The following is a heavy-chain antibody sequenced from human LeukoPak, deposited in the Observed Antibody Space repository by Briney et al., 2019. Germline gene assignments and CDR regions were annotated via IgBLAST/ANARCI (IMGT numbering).Heavy chain of an antibody. CDR1: GGTFSSYA. V-gene: IGHV1-69*05. D-gene: IGHD3-10*01. J-gene: IGHJ6*03. CDR3: ARVSLPGELLNYYYMDV. Sequence: GASVKVCCKASGGTFSSYAISWVRQAPGQGLEWMGRIIPIFGTANYAQKFQGRVTITTDESTSTAYMELRSLRSEDTAVYYCARVSLPGELLNYYYMDVWGKGTTVTVSS. CDR2: IIPIFGTA.